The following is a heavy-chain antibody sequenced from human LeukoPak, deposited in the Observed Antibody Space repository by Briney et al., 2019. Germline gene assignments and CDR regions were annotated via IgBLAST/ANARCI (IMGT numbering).Heavy chain of an antibody. D-gene: IGHD7-27*01. CDR2: VNIDGSST. CDR1: VFTFSSFR. CDR3: ARDFTGDYDY. V-gene: IGHV3-74*01. Sequence: GGSLRLSCAASVFTFSSFRMHWVRHAPGKGLVWVSRVNIDGSSTNYADSVRGRFTISRDNAKNTLYLQMNSLRAEDTAMYYCARDFTGDYDYWGQGTLVTVSS. J-gene: IGHJ4*02.